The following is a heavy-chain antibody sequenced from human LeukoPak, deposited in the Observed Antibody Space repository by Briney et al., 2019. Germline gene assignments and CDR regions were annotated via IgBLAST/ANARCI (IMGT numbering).Heavy chain of an antibody. D-gene: IGHD6-19*01. Sequence: GASVTVSYMASGYSFTDYYIHWLRPAPAQGLEWIGWINLNNGGTNYTQKFQGRVTMNRDRSMSSASMELIRLPSDDRALYYCGRQWRGPAVPFDFWGQGTVVTVSS. CDR1: GYSFTDYY. J-gene: IGHJ4*02. CDR2: INLNNGGT. V-gene: IGHV1-2*02. CDR3: GRQWRGPAVPFDF.